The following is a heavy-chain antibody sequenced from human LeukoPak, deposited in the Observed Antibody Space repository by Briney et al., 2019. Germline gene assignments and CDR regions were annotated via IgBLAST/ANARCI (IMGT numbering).Heavy chain of an antibody. CDR2: INPNSGGT. CDR1: GYTFTGYY. J-gene: IGHJ4*02. V-gene: IGHV1-2*02. Sequence: ASVKVSCKASGYTFTGYYMHWVRQAPGQGLEWMGWINPNSGGTSYAQKFQGRVTMTRDMSTSTVYMELSSLRSEDTAVYYCARGGGSLRYFDWLLITGSSYFDYWGQGTLVTVSS. CDR3: ARGGGSLRYFDWLLITGSSYFDY. D-gene: IGHD3-9*01.